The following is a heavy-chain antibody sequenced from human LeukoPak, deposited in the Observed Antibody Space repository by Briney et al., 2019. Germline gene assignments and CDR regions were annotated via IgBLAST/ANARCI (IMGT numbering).Heavy chain of an antibody. D-gene: IGHD3-3*01. Sequence: PGGSLRLSCAASGFTFSSYAMSWVRQAPGKGLEWVSAISGSGGSTYYADSVKGRFTISRDNSKNTLYLQMNSLRAEDTAVYYCAKSQDDFLSGYPLFLDYWGQGTLVTVSS. CDR2: ISGSGGST. CDR1: GFTFSSYA. J-gene: IGHJ4*02. CDR3: AKSQDDFLSGYPLFLDY. V-gene: IGHV3-23*01.